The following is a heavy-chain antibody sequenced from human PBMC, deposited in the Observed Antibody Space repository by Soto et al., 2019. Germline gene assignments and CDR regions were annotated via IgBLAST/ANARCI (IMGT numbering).Heavy chain of an antibody. CDR3: ARERSSGWSVDY. Sequence: QVQLVHSGAEVKKPGASVKGSCKASGYTFTSYDINWVRQATGQGLEWMGWMNPNSGKTGYAQKFQGRVTMTRNTSISTAYMELSSLRSEATAVYYCARERSSGWSVDYWCQGTLVTVSS. CDR2: MNPNSGKT. D-gene: IGHD6-19*01. V-gene: IGHV1-8*01. CDR1: GYTFTSYD. J-gene: IGHJ4*02.